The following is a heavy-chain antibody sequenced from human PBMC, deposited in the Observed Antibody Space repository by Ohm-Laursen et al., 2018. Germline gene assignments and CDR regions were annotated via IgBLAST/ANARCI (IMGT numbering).Heavy chain of an antibody. CDR3: ARDSIDYYYDSSGYSFDI. J-gene: IGHJ3*02. V-gene: IGHV4-59*01. Sequence: GTLSLTCTVSGGSISSYYWSWIRQPPGKGLEWIGYIYYSGSTNYNPSLKSRVTISVDTSKNQFSLKLSSVTAADTAVYYCARDSIDYYYDSSGYSFDIWGQGTMVTVSS. CDR1: GGSISSYY. CDR2: IYYSGST. D-gene: IGHD3-22*01.